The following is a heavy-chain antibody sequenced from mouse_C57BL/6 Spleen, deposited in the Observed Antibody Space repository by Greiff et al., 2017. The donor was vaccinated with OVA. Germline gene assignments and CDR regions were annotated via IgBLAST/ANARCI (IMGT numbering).Heavy chain of an antibody. CDR1: GYAFSSYW. V-gene: IGHV1-80*01. CDR2: IYPGDGDT. J-gene: IGHJ4*01. Sequence: QVQLKESGAELVKPGASVKISCKASGYAFSSYWMNWVKQRPGKGLEWIGQIYPGDGDTNYNGKFKGKATLTADNSSSTAYMQLSSLTSEDSAVDFCARCYGSPYYYAMDYWGQGTSVTVAS. CDR3: ARCYGSPYYYAMDY. D-gene: IGHD1-1*01.